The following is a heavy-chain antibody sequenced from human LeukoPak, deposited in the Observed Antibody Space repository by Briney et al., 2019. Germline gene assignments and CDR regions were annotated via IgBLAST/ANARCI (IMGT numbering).Heavy chain of an antibody. D-gene: IGHD7-27*01. CDR1: GFRFSSYA. Sequence: GGSLRLSCAASGFRFSSYAMSWVRQAPGKGLEWISSISGSVGNTNYADSVKGRFTISRDNSKNTLYLQMNSLRAEDTAVYYCAKRLTGAGAFDIWGQGTMVTVSS. CDR2: ISGSVGNT. J-gene: IGHJ3*02. V-gene: IGHV3-23*01. CDR3: AKRLTGAGAFDI.